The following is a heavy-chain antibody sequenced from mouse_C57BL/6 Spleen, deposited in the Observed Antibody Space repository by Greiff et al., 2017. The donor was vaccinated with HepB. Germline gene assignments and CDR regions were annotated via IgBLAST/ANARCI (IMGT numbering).Heavy chain of an antibody. J-gene: IGHJ1*03. CDR3: TRGHYEGYFDV. CDR2: IRLKSDNYAT. CDR1: GFTFSNYW. Sequence: EVKLVESGGGLVQPGGSMKLSCVASGFTFSNYWMNWVRQSPEKGLEWVAQIRLKSDNYATHYAESVKGRFTISRDDSKSSVYLQMNNLRAEDTGIYYCTRGHYEGYFDVWGTGTTVTVSS. D-gene: IGHD1-1*01. V-gene: IGHV6-3*01.